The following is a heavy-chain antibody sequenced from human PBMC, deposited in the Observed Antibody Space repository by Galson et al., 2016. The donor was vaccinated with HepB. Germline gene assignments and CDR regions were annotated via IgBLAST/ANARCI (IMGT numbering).Heavy chain of an antibody. V-gene: IGHV1-69*13. CDR2: IIPIFGTT. Sequence: SVKVSCKASGDTFSSYAISWVRQAPGQGLEWMGGIIPIFGTTNYAQKFQGRVTITADESTSTAYMELSSLRSEDTAVYYCARDPGVAAAGHYNGLDVWGQWTTVTVSS. D-gene: IGHD6-13*01. J-gene: IGHJ6*02. CDR1: GDTFSSYA. CDR3: ARDPGVAAAGHYNGLDV.